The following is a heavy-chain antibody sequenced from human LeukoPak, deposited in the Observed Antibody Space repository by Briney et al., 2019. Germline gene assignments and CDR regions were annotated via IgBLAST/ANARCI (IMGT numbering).Heavy chain of an antibody. CDR2: INWNGGST. Sequence: GGSLRLSCAASGFTFDDYGMSWVRQAPGKGLEWVSGINWNGGSTGYADSVKGRFTISRDNSKNTLYLQMNSLRAEDTAVYYCAKEPYSSGWFDDWGQGTLVTVSS. CDR1: GFTFDDYG. D-gene: IGHD6-19*01. V-gene: IGHV3-20*04. CDR3: AKEPYSSGWFDD. J-gene: IGHJ5*02.